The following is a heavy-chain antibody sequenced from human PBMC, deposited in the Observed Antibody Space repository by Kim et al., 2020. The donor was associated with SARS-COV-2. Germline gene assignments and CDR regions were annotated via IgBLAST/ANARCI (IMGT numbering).Heavy chain of an antibody. CDR3: ARPLPGIAVAGTSLDAFDI. CDR2: INPSGGST. CDR1: GYTFTSYY. Sequence: ASVKVSCKASGYTFTSYYMHWVRQAPGQGLEWMGIINPSGGSTSYAQKFQGRVTMTRDTSTSTVYMELSSLRSEDTAVYYCARPLPGIAVAGTSLDAFDIWGQGTMVTVSS. D-gene: IGHD6-19*01. J-gene: IGHJ3*02. V-gene: IGHV1-46*01.